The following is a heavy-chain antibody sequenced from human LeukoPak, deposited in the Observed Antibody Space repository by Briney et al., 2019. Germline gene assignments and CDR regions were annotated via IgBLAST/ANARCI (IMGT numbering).Heavy chain of an antibody. CDR2: INHVGST. J-gene: IGHJ4*02. Sequence: PSETLSLTRAGYCGSLSAPHLSLVPQPPGKGLEWIGEINHVGSTNYNPSLKSRVTISVDTSKNQFSLKLSSVTAADTAVYYCARAAGFTDYWGQGILVTVSS. V-gene: IGHV4-34*01. CDR1: CGSLSAPH. CDR3: ARAAGFTDY. D-gene: IGHD3-3*01.